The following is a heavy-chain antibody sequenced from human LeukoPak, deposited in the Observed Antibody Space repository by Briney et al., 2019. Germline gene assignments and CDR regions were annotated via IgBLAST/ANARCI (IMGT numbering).Heavy chain of an antibody. CDR1: GYTFTNYY. D-gene: IGHD2-15*01. CDR3: VRTPPNTGSDT. Sequence: GASLKVSCKAPGYTFTNYYIHWVRQPTGQGLEWLGWMSPNSGDTGYAQKFQGRVTMTSDSSISTAFMELSSLRSEDTAIYYCVRTPPNTGSDTCGQRTLVTVSS. CDR2: MSPNSGDT. V-gene: IGHV1-8*02. J-gene: IGHJ5*02.